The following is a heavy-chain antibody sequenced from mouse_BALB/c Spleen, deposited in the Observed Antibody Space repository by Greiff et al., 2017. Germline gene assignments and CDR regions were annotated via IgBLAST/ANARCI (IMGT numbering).Heavy chain of an antibody. J-gene: IGHJ3*01. D-gene: IGHD4-1*01. CDR1: GYTFTSYW. CDR2: IYPSDSYT. V-gene: IGHV1-69*02. CDR3: TRGENWAWFAY. Sequence: QVQLQQPGAELVRPGASVKLSCKASGYTFTSYWINWVKQRPGQGLEWIGNIYPSDSYTNYNQKFKDKATLTVDKSSSTAYMQLSSPTSEDSTVYYCTRGENWAWFAYWGQGNLVTVSA.